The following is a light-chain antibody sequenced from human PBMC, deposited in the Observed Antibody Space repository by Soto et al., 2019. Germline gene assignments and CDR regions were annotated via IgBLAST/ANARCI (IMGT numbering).Light chain of an antibody. V-gene: IGLV2-14*01. CDR1: SSDVGAYNY. Sequence: QSVLTQPASVSGSPGQSITISCTGTSSDVGAYNYVSWYQQYPGKAPKLMIYGVTNRPSGVSNRFSGSKTGNTASLTISGLQAEDEADYYCFSHRGGDSHVFGTGTKATV. J-gene: IGLJ1*01. CDR3: FSHRGGDSHV. CDR2: GVT.